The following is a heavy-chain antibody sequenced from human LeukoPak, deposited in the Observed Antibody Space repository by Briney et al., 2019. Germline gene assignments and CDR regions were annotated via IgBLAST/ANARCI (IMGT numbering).Heavy chain of an antibody. CDR3: ARHPQSMGGYFQH. CDR2: IYYSGST. V-gene: IGHV4-39*01. CDR1: GGSISINSVY. D-gene: IGHD2/OR15-2a*01. J-gene: IGHJ1*01. Sequence: PSETLSLTCTVPGGSISINSVYWGWIRQPPGKRLEWIGSIYYSGSTHYNPSLKSRLNISVDTSKNQFSLKLSSVTAADTALYYCARHPQSMGGYFQHWGQGALVTVSS.